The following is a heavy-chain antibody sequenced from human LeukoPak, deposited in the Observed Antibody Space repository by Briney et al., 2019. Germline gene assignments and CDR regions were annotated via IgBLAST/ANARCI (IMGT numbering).Heavy chain of an antibody. CDR1: GFTFDDYA. Sequence: PGGSLRLSCAASGFTFDDYAMHWVRQAPGEGLEWVSGISWNSGSIGYADSVKGRFTISRDNAKNSLYLQMNSLRAEDTALYYCAKGLAPYSSGPDAFDIWGQGTMVTVSS. CDR3: AKGLAPYSSGPDAFDI. CDR2: ISWNSGSI. V-gene: IGHV3-9*01. D-gene: IGHD6-19*01. J-gene: IGHJ3*02.